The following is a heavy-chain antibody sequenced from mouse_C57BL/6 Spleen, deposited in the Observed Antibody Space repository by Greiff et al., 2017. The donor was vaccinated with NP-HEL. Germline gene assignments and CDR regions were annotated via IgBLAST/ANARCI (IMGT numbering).Heavy chain of an antibody. CDR3: AREATVVAFDY. D-gene: IGHD1-1*01. CDR1: GYTFTSYW. CDR2: IDPSDSYT. J-gene: IGHJ2*01. Sequence: VQLQQSGAELVRPGTSVKLSCKASGYTFTSYWMHWVKQRPGQGLEWIGVIDPSDSYTNYNQKFKGKATLTVDTSSSTAYMQLSSLTSEDSAVYYCAREATVVAFDYWGQGTTLTVSS. V-gene: IGHV1-59*01.